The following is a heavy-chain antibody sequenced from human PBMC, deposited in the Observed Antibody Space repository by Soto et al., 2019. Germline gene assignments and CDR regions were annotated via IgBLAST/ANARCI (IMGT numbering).Heavy chain of an antibody. Sequence: SVKVSCTTSGYPFTSYGISWVRQAPGQGLEWMGWISTYNGNTNYAQKFQGRATMTTDTSTTTAYMELRSLRSDDTAVYYCARLLFLEWFDDYWGQGALVTVSS. CDR2: ISTYNGNT. V-gene: IGHV1-18*04. J-gene: IGHJ4*02. CDR3: ARLLFLEWFDDY. CDR1: GYPFTSYG. D-gene: IGHD3-3*01.